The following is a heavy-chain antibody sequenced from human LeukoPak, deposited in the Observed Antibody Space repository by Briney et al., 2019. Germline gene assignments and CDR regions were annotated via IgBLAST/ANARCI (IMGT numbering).Heavy chain of an antibody. CDR3: ASQPVTYFDY. V-gene: IGHV3-21*01. D-gene: IGHD2-21*02. CDR1: GFTFSSYS. CDR2: ISSSSSYI. Sequence: PGGSLRLSCAASGFTFSSYSMNWVRQAPGKGLEWASSISSSSSYIYYADSVKGRFTISRDNAKNSLYLQMNSLRAEDTAVYYCASQPVTYFDYWGQGTLVTVSS. J-gene: IGHJ4*02.